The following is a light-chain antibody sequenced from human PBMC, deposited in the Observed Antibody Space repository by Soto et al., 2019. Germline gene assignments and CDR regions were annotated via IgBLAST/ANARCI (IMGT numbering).Light chain of an antibody. CDR3: QQYDRTPWT. Sequence: ENVLTQSPGTLSLSPGERATLSCRASQSVNRNFLAWFQHKPGQAPRLLIYGASSRATGIPDRFSGSGSGTDFTLTISRLEPEDFAVYFCQQYDRTPWTFGQGTKVEIK. J-gene: IGKJ1*01. V-gene: IGKV3-20*01. CDR1: QSVNRNF. CDR2: GAS.